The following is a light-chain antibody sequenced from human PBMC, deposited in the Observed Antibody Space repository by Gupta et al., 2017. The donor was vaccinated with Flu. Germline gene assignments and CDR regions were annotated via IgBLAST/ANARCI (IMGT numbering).Light chain of an antibody. CDR1: QSFISTS. Sequence: EIVLAQSPGTLSLSPGERATLSCRASQSFISTSLAWYQQRPGQAPRLLIFAVSTRATGVPDRFSGGGSGTDFTLTISRLEPEDFAVYYCQQDGSSPLTFGGGTKVEIK. V-gene: IGKV3-20*01. J-gene: IGKJ4*01. CDR2: AVS. CDR3: QQDGSSPLT.